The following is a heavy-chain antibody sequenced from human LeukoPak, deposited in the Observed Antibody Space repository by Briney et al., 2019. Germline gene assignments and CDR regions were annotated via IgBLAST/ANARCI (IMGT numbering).Heavy chain of an antibody. J-gene: IGHJ5*02. CDR2: ISGSGGET. CDR1: GFPLSNYA. D-gene: IGHD1-14*01. CDR3: AKSNREFDP. V-gene: IGHV3-23*01. Sequence: GGSLRLSCAVSGFPLSNYAMSWVRQAPGKGLEWVAAISGSGGETYYVDSVKGRFTISRDNSKNTLYLEMNSLRAEDTAVYYCAKSNREFDPWGQGTLVTVSS.